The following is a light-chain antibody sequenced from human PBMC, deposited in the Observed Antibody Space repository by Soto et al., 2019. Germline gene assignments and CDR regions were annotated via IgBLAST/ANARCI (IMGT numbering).Light chain of an antibody. CDR3: QHRYSTLWT. CDR2: AAF. CDR1: QSISSY. J-gene: IGKJ1*01. Sequence: DIQMTQSPSSLSASVGDRVTITCRASQSISSYLNWYKQKPGKAPKLLIYAAFSLQSGVPSRFSGSGSGTDFTLTISSLQPEDFATYYSQHRYSTLWTFGQGTKVEIK. V-gene: IGKV1-39*01.